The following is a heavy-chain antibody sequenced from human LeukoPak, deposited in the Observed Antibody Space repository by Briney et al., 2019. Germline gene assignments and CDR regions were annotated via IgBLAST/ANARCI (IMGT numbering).Heavy chain of an antibody. Sequence: RGSLRLSCVASGLTFSNYGMHWVRQAPGKGLEWVAVIWYDGSRKYYAGSAKGRFSISRDNSKNTLYLQMNSLRAEDTAVYYCARDRSSRVYDFWGQGILVTVSS. D-gene: IGHD5/OR15-5a*01. CDR2: IWYDGSRK. CDR1: GLTFSNYG. V-gene: IGHV3-33*01. J-gene: IGHJ4*02. CDR3: ARDRSSRVYDF.